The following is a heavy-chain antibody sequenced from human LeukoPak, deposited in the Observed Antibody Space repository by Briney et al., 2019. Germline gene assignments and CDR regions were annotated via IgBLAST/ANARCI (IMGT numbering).Heavy chain of an antibody. V-gene: IGHV3-21*01. CDR3: ARKVPSAQSDF. CDR1: GFTFSSYG. CDR2: ISGNSFWI. Sequence: GGSLRLSCAASGFTFSSYGMHWVRQAPGKGLEWVSAISGNSFWIYYADSVKGRFTISRDNAKNSLYLQMDSLRADDTAVYYCARKVPSAQSDFWGQGTLVTVSS. J-gene: IGHJ4*02.